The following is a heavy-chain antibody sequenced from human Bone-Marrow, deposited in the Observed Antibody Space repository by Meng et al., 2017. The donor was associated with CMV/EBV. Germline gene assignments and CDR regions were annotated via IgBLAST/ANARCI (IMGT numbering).Heavy chain of an antibody. D-gene: IGHD2-2*01. CDR2: IYSGGSST. Sequence: GGSLRLSCAASGFTFSSYAMSWVHQAPGKGLEWVSVIYSGGSSTYYADSVKGRFTISRDNSKNTLYLQMNSLRAEDTAVYYCAKLEYCSSTSCQLISYYYYYGMDVWGQGTTVTVSS. CDR3: AKLEYCSSTSCQLISYYYYYGMDV. J-gene: IGHJ6*02. V-gene: IGHV3-23*03. CDR1: GFTFSSYA.